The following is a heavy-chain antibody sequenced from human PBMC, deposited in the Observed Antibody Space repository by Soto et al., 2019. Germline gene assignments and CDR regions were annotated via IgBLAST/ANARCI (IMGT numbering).Heavy chain of an antibody. V-gene: IGHV3-30*18. CDR2: VSYDGTNK. J-gene: IGHJ6*03. CDR3: AKDISGEGYYYMDV. Sequence: GGSLRLSCAASRFTFSNCGMHWVRQAPGRGLEWVAVVSYDGTNKYYADSVRGRFTISRENSKDTLYRQMNSLRAEDTAVYYCAKDISGEGYYYMDVWGKGTTVTVSS. CDR1: RFTFSNCG. D-gene: IGHD3-10*01.